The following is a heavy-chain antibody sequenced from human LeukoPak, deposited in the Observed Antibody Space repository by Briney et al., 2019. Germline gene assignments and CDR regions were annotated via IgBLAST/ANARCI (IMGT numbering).Heavy chain of an antibody. J-gene: IGHJ6*03. Sequence: PGGSLRLSCAASGFTFSSYSMNWVRQAPGKGLERVSSISSSSSYIYYADSVKGRFTISRDNAKNSPYLQMNSLRAEDTAVYYCARADKFVVVPAAPYYYYYYMDVWGKGTTVTVSS. CDR2: ISSSSSYI. CDR1: GFTFSSYS. CDR3: ARADKFVVVPAAPYYYYYYMDV. D-gene: IGHD2-2*01. V-gene: IGHV3-21*01.